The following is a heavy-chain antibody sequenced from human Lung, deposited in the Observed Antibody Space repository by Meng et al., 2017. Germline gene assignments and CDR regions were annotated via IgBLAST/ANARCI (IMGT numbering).Heavy chain of an antibody. CDR3: ARGTPGRSYSDY. CDR2: LGAHDGDT. Sequence: QVQLVQSGPEVKKPGASVKVSLKASDYTFTGYGVSWVRQAPGQGLEWMAWLGAHDGDTSHAPKFQGRVTVSADRPTATAYMELRSLRSDDTAVYYCARGTPGRSYSDYWGQGTLVTVSS. D-gene: IGHD3-10*01. J-gene: IGHJ4*02. V-gene: IGHV1-18*01. CDR1: DYTFTGYG.